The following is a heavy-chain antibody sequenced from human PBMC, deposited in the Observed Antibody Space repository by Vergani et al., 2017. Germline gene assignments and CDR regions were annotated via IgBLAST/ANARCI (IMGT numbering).Heavy chain of an antibody. D-gene: IGHD3-3*01. CDR2: ISADATII. Sequence: EVQLVESGGGLVQPGGSLRLSCAASGFTVANYWMHWVRQAPGKGLQWVSHISADATIINYADSVKGRFTISRDNTKNTLYLQMKSLRVEDTAVYYCISQIFLGFWGQGTLATVSS. CDR1: GFTVANYW. V-gene: IGHV3-74*02. J-gene: IGHJ4*02. CDR3: ISQIFLGF.